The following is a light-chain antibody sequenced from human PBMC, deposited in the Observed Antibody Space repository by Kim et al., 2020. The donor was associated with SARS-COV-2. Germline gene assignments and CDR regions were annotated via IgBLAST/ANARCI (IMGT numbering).Light chain of an antibody. Sequence: PGQSVTISCAGTSSDVGGYNYVSWYQQHPGKAPNLMIYDVSKRPSGVPDRFSGSKSGNTASLTISGLQAEDEADYYCCSYAGSDVVFGGGTQLTVL. CDR3: CSYAGSDVV. J-gene: IGLJ2*01. CDR1: SSDVGGYNY. V-gene: IGLV2-11*01. CDR2: DVS.